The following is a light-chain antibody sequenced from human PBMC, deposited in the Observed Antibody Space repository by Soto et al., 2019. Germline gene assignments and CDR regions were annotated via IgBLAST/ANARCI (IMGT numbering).Light chain of an antibody. CDR3: SSFVSTSSLVL. CDR1: SADVGDNSY. Sequence: QSVLTQPASASGSPGQSITISCTGTSADVGDNSYVSWYQQHLGKAPKLLIYDVTNRPSGVSLRFSGSKSGNTASLTISGLQAEDEADYYCSSFVSTSSLVLFGGGTKLTVL. J-gene: IGLJ2*01. CDR2: DVT. V-gene: IGLV2-14*03.